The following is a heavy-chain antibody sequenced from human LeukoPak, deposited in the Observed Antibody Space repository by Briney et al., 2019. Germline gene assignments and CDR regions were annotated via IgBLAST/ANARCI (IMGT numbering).Heavy chain of an antibody. D-gene: IGHD2-15*01. Sequence: GGSLRLSCAASEFSVGSNYMTWVRQAPGKGLEWVSLIYSGGSTYYADSVKGRFTISRDNSKNTLYLQMNSLRAEDTAVYYCARCSRYCSGGSCYSYLSYYYYMDVWGKGTTVTVSS. V-gene: IGHV3-66*01. J-gene: IGHJ6*03. CDR1: EFSVGSNY. CDR3: ARCSRYCSGGSCYSYLSYYYYMDV. CDR2: IYSGGST.